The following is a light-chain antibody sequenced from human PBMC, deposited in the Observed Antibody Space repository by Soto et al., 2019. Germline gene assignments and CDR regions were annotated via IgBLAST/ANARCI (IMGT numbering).Light chain of an antibody. J-gene: IGLJ2*01. Sequence: QSVPTQPPSASGSPGQSVTFSCTGTSSDVGGDNYVSWYQQYPGKAPKLMIYEVYKRHSGVPDRFSGSKSGNSASLTVSGLQPEDEADYYCSAYAGSSTWVLGGGTKVTVL. CDR3: SAYAGSSTWV. CDR2: EVY. CDR1: SSDVGGDNY. V-gene: IGLV2-8*01.